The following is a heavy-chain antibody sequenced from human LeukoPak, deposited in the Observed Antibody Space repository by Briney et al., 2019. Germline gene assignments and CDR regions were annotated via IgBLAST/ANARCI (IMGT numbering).Heavy chain of an antibody. V-gene: IGHV1-8*01. CDR1: GYTFTSYD. D-gene: IGHD6-6*01. CDR2: MNPNSGNT. CDR3: AREYSSSRYYYYYYGMDV. Sequence: ASVKVSCKASGYTFTSYDINWVRQATGQGLERMGWMNPNSGNTGYAQKFQGRVTMTRNTSISTAYMELSSLRSDDTAVYYCAREYSSSRYYYYYYGMDVWGQGTTVTVSS. J-gene: IGHJ6*02.